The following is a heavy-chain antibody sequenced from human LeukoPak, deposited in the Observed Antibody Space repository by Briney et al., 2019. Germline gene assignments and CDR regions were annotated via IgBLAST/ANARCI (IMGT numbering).Heavy chain of an antibody. CDR3: ARGEAAAGTGYYYMDV. J-gene: IGHJ6*03. CDR1: GYTFTSYD. V-gene: IGHV1-8*01. CDR2: MNPNSGNT. Sequence: ASVKVSCKASGYTFTSYDINWVRQATGQGLEWMGWMNPNSGNTGYAQKFQGRVTMTRNTSISTAYMELSSLRSEDTAVYYCARGEAAAGTGYYYMDVWGKGTTVTVSS. D-gene: IGHD6-13*01.